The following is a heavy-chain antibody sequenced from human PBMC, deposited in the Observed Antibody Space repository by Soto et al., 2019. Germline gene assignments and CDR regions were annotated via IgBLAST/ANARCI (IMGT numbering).Heavy chain of an antibody. CDR1: GGSISSYY. CDR2: IYYSGST. D-gene: IGHD2-8*01. Sequence: SETLSLTCTVSGGSISSYYWSWIRQPPGKGLEWIGYIYYSGSTNYNPSLKSRVTISVDTSKNQFSLKLSSVTAADTAVYYCARTNPMLEDWFDPWGQGTLVTVSS. J-gene: IGHJ5*02. CDR3: ARTNPMLEDWFDP. V-gene: IGHV4-59*01.